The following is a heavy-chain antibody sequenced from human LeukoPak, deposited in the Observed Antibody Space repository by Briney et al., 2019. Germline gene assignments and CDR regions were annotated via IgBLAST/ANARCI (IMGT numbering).Heavy chain of an antibody. CDR2: ISPSSTRI. J-gene: IGHJ1*01. CDR1: GFTFSSYD. Sequence: GGSLRLSCAASGFTFSSYDMNWVRQAPGKGLEWVSYISPSSTRIDYAASVRGRFTISRDNAKRSLYLQMSSLRAEDTAVYYCATYSSLNRREFQYWGQGTLLTVSS. D-gene: IGHD3-22*01. CDR3: ATYSSLNRREFQY. V-gene: IGHV3-48*04.